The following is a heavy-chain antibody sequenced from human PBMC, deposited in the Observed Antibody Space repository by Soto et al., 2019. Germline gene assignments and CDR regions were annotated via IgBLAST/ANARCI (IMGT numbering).Heavy chain of an antibody. CDR3: TTDRYCSGGSCYYFDY. D-gene: IGHD2-15*01. CDR2: IKSKTDGGTT. Sequence: GESLKISCAASGFTFSNAWMSWVRQAPGKGLEWVGRIKSKTDGGTTDYAAPVKGRFTISRDDSKNTLYLQMNSLKTEDTAVYYCTTDRYCSGGSCYYFDYWGQGTLVTVSS. V-gene: IGHV3-15*01. J-gene: IGHJ4*02. CDR1: GFTFSNAW.